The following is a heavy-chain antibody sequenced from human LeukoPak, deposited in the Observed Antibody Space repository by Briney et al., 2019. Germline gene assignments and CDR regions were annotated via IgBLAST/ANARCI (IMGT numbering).Heavy chain of an antibody. CDR2: ISWNSEAI. V-gene: IGHV3-9*01. J-gene: IGHJ4*02. Sequence: GGSLRLSCAASGLTFDDFTMHWVRQVPGKGLEWVSGISWNSEAIDYADSVKGRFTISRDNAKNSLYLQMNSLRAEDTAVYYCASLSRSWGQGTLVTVSS. CDR1: GLTFDDFT. D-gene: IGHD3-10*01. CDR3: ASLSRS.